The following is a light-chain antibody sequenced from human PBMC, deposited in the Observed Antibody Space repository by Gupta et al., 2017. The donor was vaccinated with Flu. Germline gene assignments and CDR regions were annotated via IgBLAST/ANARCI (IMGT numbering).Light chain of an antibody. V-gene: IGLV3-1*01. Sequence: SYDLIQPPSVSVSPGQSASITCSGDNLGYKYVSWYQQRSGQSPVMVIYQDIKRPSGIPERFSVSKSGHTATLTISGTQGLDEADYYCQAWDSSTSWVFGGGTKLTVL. J-gene: IGLJ3*02. CDR3: QAWDSSTSWV. CDR2: QDI. CDR1: NLGYKY.